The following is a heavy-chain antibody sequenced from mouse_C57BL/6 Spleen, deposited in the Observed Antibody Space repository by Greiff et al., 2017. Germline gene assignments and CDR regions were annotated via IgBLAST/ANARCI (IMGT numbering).Heavy chain of an antibody. D-gene: IGHD1-1*01. J-gene: IGHJ2*01. CDR2: INYDGSST. Sequence: EVKLVESEGGLVQPGSSMKLSCTASGFTFSDYYMAWVRQVPEKGLEWVANINYDGSSTYYLDSLKSRFIISRDNAKNILYLQMSSLKSEDTATYYCARAGYYYGSSHYFDYWGQGTTLTVSS. CDR1: GFTFSDYY. CDR3: ARAGYYYGSSHYFDY. V-gene: IGHV5-16*01.